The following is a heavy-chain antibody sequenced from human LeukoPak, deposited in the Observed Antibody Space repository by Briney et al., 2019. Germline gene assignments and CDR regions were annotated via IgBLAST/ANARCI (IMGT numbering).Heavy chain of an antibody. V-gene: IGHV4-38-2*01. CDR2: IYHSGST. Sequence: SETLSLTCAVSSYSINSGYYWGWIRQPPGKGLEWIGSIYHSGSTYYNPSLKSRVTISVDTSKNQFSLKLSSVTAADTAVYYCARRYYDFWSGYYVDYWGQGTLVTVSS. J-gene: IGHJ4*02. D-gene: IGHD3-3*01. CDR1: SYSINSGYY. CDR3: ARRYYDFWSGYYVDY.